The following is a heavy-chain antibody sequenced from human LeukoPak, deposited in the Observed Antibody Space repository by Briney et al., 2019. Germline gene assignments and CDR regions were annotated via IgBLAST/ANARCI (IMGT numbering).Heavy chain of an antibody. CDR2: INHSGST. CDR1: GGSFSGYY. J-gene: IGHJ4*02. D-gene: IGHD5-12*01. Sequence: SETLSLTCAVYGGSFSGYYWSWIRQPPGKGLEWNGEINHSGSTNYNPSLKSRVTISVDTSKNQFSLKLSSVTAADTAVYYCARLGEVATTAQLDYWGQGTLVTVSS. V-gene: IGHV4-34*01. CDR3: ARLGEVATTAQLDY.